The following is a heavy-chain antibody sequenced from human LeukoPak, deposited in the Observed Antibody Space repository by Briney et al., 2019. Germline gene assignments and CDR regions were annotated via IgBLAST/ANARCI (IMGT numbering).Heavy chain of an antibody. CDR3: AREGGNSLWYFDR. J-gene: IGHJ2*01. D-gene: IGHD4-23*01. CDR1: GGSISSYY. V-gene: IGHV4-59*01. CDR2: IYYRGST. Sequence: SETLSLTCTVSGGSISSYYWSWLRQPPGEGLEWIGYIYYRGSTNYNPSIKSLVTISVDTSKKQFCLKLSSVTAADTAIYYCAREGGNSLWYFDRWGRGTLVTVSS.